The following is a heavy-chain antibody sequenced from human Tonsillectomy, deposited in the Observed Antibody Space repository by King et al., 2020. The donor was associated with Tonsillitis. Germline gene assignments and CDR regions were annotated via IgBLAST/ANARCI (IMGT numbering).Heavy chain of an antibody. CDR1: GFTFSHYW. CDR2: IKQDGSEK. J-gene: IGHJ3*02. Sequence: VQLVESGGGLVQPGGSLRLSCAASGFTFSHYWLSWVHQAPGKGLEWVANIKQDGSEKYYVDSMKGRFTIYRDNAKSSVYLQMNSLRAEDTAMYYCARVGGCTNGVCYHGAFDMWGQGTMVTVSS. D-gene: IGHD2-8*01. CDR3: ARVGGCTNGVCYHGAFDM. V-gene: IGHV3-7*03.